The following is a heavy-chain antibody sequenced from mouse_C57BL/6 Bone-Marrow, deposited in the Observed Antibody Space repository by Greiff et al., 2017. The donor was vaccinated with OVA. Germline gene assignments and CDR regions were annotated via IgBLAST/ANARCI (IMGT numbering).Heavy chain of an antibody. D-gene: IGHD1-1*01. V-gene: IGHV14-3*01. CDR1: GFTITNTY. J-gene: IGHJ3*01. Sequence: VQLQQSVAELVRPGASVKLSCTASGFTITNTYMHWVKQRPEQGLEWIGRIDPANGNTKYAPKFQGKATITADTSSNTAYLQLSSLTSEDAAIDFCARPYYYGSSYRFAYWGQGTLVTVSA. CDR2: IDPANGNT. CDR3: ARPYYYGSSYRFAY.